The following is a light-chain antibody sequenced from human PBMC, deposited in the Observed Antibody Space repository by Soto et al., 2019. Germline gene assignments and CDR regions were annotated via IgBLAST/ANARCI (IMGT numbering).Light chain of an antibody. J-gene: IGLJ2*01. CDR1: NSDVGGYTY. CDR2: DVS. CDR3: SSYTSSSTLV. V-gene: IGLV2-14*01. Sequence: QSALTQPASVSGSPGQSITISCTGTNSDVGGYTYVSWYQQHPGKAPKLMIYDVSNRPSGVSNRFSASKSGNTASLTISGLQAEDEADYYCSSYTSSSTLVFGGGTKLTVL.